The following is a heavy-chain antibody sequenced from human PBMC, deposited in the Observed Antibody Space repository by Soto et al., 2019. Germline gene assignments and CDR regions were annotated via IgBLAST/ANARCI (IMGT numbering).Heavy chain of an antibody. V-gene: IGHV3-23*01. CDR2: ITASGGTT. J-gene: IGHJ3*01. Sequence: EVKLLESGGGLVQPGGSLRLSCAASGFIFSTYSMTWVRQAPGKGREWVAHITASGGTTYYADSVKGRFTISRDTSRNTLYLQMNSLRAEDSALYYCAKCLQAYWNYDAHHVWGQGTMVTVSS. CDR1: GFIFSTYS. CDR3: AKCLQAYWNYDAHHV. D-gene: IGHD1-7*01.